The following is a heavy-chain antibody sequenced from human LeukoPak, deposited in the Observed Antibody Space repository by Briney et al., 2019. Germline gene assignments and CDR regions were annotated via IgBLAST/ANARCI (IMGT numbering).Heavy chain of an antibody. J-gene: IGHJ3*02. V-gene: IGHV3-21*01. CDR3: ARDRGFLETDAFGI. CDR1: GFTFSSYS. D-gene: IGHD3-3*01. Sequence: GGSLRLSCAASGFTFSSYSMNWVRQAPGKGLEWVSSISSSSYIYYADSVKGRFTISRDNAKNSLYLQMNSLRAEDTAVYYCARDRGFLETDAFGIWGQGTMVTVSS. CDR2: ISSSSYI.